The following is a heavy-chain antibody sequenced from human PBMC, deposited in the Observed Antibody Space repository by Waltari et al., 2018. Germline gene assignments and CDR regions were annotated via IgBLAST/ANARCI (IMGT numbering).Heavy chain of an antibody. CDR1: GFLLWRPG. CDR3: ARQWGYQPPYYSDH. V-gene: IGHV3-23*03. Sequence: EVSVLESGGGLVQPGGSLRLSVVAAGFLLWRPGWRWVRPAPGKGLEWVSLIHNHGGGTFYADSVKGRFTASRDDSRNTLYLHLNSLRAEDTAVYYCARQWGYQPPYYSDHWGQGTLVTVSS. J-gene: IGHJ4*02. CDR2: IHNHGGGT. D-gene: IGHD1-26*01.